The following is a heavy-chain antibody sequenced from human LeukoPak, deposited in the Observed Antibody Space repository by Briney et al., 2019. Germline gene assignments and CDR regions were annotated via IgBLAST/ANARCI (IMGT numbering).Heavy chain of an antibody. CDR2: INSNSGGI. CDR3: ARTSIAARRADFDY. D-gene: IGHD6-6*01. V-gene: IGHV1-2*02. Sequence: GASVRVSCKTSGYTFTDYYIHWMRQAPGQGLEWMGWINSNSGGISYAQKFQGRVTLTSDTPARTVFMGLNRLTSDDTAVYYCARTSIAARRADFDYWGQGTVVTVSS. J-gene: IGHJ4*02. CDR1: GYTFTDYY.